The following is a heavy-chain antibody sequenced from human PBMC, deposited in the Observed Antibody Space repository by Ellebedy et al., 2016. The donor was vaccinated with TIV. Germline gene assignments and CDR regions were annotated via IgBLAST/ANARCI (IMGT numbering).Heavy chain of an antibody. J-gene: IGHJ5*02. CDR1: GYSFTSYW. CDR2: IYPGDSDT. Sequence: GESLKISCKGSGYSFTSYWIGWVRQMPGKGLEWMGIIYPGDSDTRYSPSFQGQVTISADKSISTAYLQWSSLKASDTAMYYCARLEEGYGDYPNWFDPWGQGTLVTVSS. D-gene: IGHD4-17*01. V-gene: IGHV5-51*01. CDR3: ARLEEGYGDYPNWFDP.